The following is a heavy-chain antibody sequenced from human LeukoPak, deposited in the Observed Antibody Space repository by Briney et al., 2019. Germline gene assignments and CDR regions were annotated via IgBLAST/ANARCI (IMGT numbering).Heavy chain of an antibody. J-gene: IGHJ4*02. CDR3: VRDRDNWNYTPFFDY. CDR1: GFTFSSYA. CDR2: ISYDGSNK. Sequence: GRSLRLSCAASGFTFSSYAMHWVRQAPGKGLEWVAVISYDGSNKYYADSVKGRFTISRDNSKNTLYLQMNSLRAEDTAVYYCVRDRDNWNYTPFFDYWGQGTLVTVSS. V-gene: IGHV3-30-3*01. D-gene: IGHD1-7*01.